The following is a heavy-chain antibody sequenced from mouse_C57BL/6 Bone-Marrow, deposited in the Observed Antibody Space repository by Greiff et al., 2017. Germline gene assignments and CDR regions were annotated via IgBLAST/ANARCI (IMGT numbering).Heavy chain of an antibody. CDR3: ARYPYYGSSDWYFDV. CDR2: IYPGGGYT. D-gene: IGHD1-1*01. J-gene: IGHJ1*03. V-gene: IGHV1-63*01. Sequence: QVQLQQSGAELVRPGTSVKMSCKASGYTFTNYWIGWAKQRPGHGLEWIGDIYPGGGYTNYNEKFKGKATLTADKSSSTSYMQVSSLTSEDSALYYCARYPYYGSSDWYFDVWGTGTTVTVSS. CDR1: GYTFTNYW.